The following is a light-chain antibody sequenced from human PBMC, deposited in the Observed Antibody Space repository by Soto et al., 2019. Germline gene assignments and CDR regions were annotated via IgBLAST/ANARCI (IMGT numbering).Light chain of an antibody. CDR1: QSISNY. CDR2: AAS. Sequence: DIQMTQSPSSLSASVGDRVTITCRASQSISNYLNWYQHKPGKAPNLLIYAASTLHSGVPSMFSGSGSGTHFTLTISSLQPEDFATYYCQQTYSSPETFAQGTKVEI. V-gene: IGKV1-39*01. J-gene: IGKJ1*01. CDR3: QQTYSSPET.